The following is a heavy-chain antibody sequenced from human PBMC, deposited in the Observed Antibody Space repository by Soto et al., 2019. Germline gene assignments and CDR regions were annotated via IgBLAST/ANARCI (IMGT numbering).Heavy chain of an antibody. Sequence: SETLSLTCTVSGGSISSGGYYWSWIRQHPGKGLGWIGYIYYSGSTYYNPSLKSRVTISVDTSKNQFSLKLSSVTAADTAVYYCARDNTEPDAIEGSLDYWGQGTLVTVSS. V-gene: IGHV4-31*03. D-gene: IGHD2-2*01. CDR3: ARDNTEPDAIEGSLDY. CDR2: IYYSGST. CDR1: GGSISSGGYY. J-gene: IGHJ4*02.